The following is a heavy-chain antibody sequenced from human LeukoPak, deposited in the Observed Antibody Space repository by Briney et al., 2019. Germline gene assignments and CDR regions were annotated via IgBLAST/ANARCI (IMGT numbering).Heavy chain of an antibody. J-gene: IGHJ4*02. D-gene: IGHD6-19*01. CDR3: ARDPAVAGNNY. CDR2: ISSGSSYI. V-gene: IGHV3-21*01. Sequence: GGSLRLSCAASGFSFSTYSMNWVRQAPGKGLEWVSSISSGSSYIYYADSVKGRFTISRDNAKNSLYLQMNSLRDVDTAVYYCARDPAVAGNNYWGQGTLVTVSS. CDR1: GFSFSTYS.